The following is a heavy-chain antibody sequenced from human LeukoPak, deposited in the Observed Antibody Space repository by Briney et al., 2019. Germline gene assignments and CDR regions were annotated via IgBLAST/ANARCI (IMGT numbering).Heavy chain of an antibody. CDR3: ATDDRYCSSTSCYNY. J-gene: IGHJ4*02. V-gene: IGHV1-24*01. CDR1: GYTLTDLS. CDR2: FDPEDGET. D-gene: IGHD2-2*02. Sequence: ASVKVSCKVSGYTLTDLSMHWVRQAPGKGLEWMGGFDPEDGETIYAQKFQGRVTMTEDTSTDTAYMELSSLRSEDTAVYYCATDDRYCSSTSCYNYWGQGTLVTVSS.